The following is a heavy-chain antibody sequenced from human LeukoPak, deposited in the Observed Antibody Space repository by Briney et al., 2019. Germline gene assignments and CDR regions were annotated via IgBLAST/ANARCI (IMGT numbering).Heavy chain of an antibody. CDR3: ARGYDSSGYYTYYFDY. CDR1: GFTYKSYA. V-gene: IGHV3-30*01. Sequence: GGPLTLFCGAWGFTYKSYAKQWPPQARDKGLVWVTDMSYDGSNKYYADSVKGRFTISRDNSKNTLYLQMNSLRAEDTAVYYCARGYDSSGYYTYYFDYWGQGTLVTVSS. D-gene: IGHD3-22*01. J-gene: IGHJ4*02. CDR2: MSYDGSNK.